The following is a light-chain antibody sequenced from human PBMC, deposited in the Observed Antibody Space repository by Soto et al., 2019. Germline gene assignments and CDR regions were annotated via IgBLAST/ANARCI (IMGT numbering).Light chain of an antibody. CDR2: AAS. V-gene: IGKV1-39*01. CDR3: QQSYTMPLT. Sequence: DIQMTQSPSSLSASVGDRVTIPCRASESISRNLNWYQQKAGKAPKLLIYAASSLQSGVPSRFSGSGSGTDFTLTISSLQPEDFATYYCQQSYTMPLTFGPGTKVDI. J-gene: IGKJ3*01. CDR1: ESISRN.